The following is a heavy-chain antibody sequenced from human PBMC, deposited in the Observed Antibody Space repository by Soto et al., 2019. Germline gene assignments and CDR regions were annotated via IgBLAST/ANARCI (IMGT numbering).Heavy chain of an antibody. CDR1: GYTFTSYG. D-gene: IGHD2-2*01. J-gene: IGHJ5*02. V-gene: IGHV1-18*04. CDR3: ARGRVEHCSSTSCSSIVVCKPRKDNWFDP. Sequence: GASVKVSCKASGYTFTSYGISWVRQAPGQGLEWMGWISAYNGSTNYAQKLQGRVTMTTDTSTSTAYMELRSLRSDDTAVYYCARGRVEHCSSTSCSSIVVCKPRKDNWFDPWGQGTLVTVSS. CDR2: ISAYNGST.